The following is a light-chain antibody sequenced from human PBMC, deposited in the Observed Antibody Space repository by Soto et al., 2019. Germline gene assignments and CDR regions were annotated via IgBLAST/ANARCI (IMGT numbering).Light chain of an antibody. CDR2: DTD. CDR3: GTWDSCLSTVL. V-gene: IGLV1-51*01. Sequence: QSVLTQPPSVSAAPGQKVTISCSGSSSNIGNNYVSWYQQLPGTAPKLLIYDTDKRPPGIPDRFSGSKSGTSATLGIAGLQTGDEADYYCGTWDSCLSTVLFGGRTKLTVL. CDR1: SSNIGNNY. J-gene: IGLJ2*01.